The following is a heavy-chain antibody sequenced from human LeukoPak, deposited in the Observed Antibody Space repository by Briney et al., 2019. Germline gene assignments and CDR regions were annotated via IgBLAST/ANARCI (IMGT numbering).Heavy chain of an antibody. CDR3: ARDRSSGLHYYDY. CDR1: GFTFSSYW. D-gene: IGHD6-19*01. J-gene: IGHJ4*01. V-gene: IGHV3-21*01. CDR2: ISGKSTYI. Sequence: PGGSLRLSCAASGFTFSSYWMSWVRQAPGRGLQWVSSISGKSTYINCGDSVKGRFTISRDNARNALYLQMDNLKAEDTAVYYCARDRSSGLHYYDYWGHGTLVSVSS.